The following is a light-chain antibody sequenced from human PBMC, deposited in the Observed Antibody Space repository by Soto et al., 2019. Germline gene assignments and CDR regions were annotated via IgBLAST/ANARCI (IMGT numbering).Light chain of an antibody. J-gene: IGLJ1*01. V-gene: IGLV2-8*01. CDR2: EVT. Sequence: QSALTQPPSASGFPGQSVPISCTGTSSDVGYYDYVSWYQQHPGKAPKLVIYEVTKRPSGVPDRVSASKSGNTASLTVSGLRAEDEADYYCSSYAGRNNLVFGSGTKVTVL. CDR3: SSYAGRNNLV. CDR1: SSDVGYYDY.